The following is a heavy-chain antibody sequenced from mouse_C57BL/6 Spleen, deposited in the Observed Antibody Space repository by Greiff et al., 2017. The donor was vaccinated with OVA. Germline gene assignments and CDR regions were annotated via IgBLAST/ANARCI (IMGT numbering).Heavy chain of an antibody. CDR1: GFTFSSYA. J-gene: IGHJ1*03. CDR3: TTTSSHWYFDV. V-gene: IGHV5-9-1*02. D-gene: IGHD6-1*01. CDR2: ISSGGDYI. Sequence: EVKLVESGAGLVKPGGSLKLSCAASGFTFSSYAMSWVRQTPEKRLEWVAYISSGGDYIYYADTVKGRFTISRDNARNTLYLQMSSLKSEDTAMYYCTTTSSHWYFDVWGTGTTVTVSS.